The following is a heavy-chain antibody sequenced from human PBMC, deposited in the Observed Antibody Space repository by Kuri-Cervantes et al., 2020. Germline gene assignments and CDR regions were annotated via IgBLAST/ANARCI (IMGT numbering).Heavy chain of an antibody. CDR2: ISAYNGNT. J-gene: IGHJ6*02. CDR3: ARVKSSYGDPTGGMDV. CDR1: GYTFTSYG. D-gene: IGHD4-17*01. V-gene: IGHV1-18*01. Sequence: ASVKVSCKASGYTFTSYGISWVRQAPGQGLEWMGWISAYNGNTYYAQKLQGRVTMTTHTSTSTVYMELRSLRSGDTAVYFCARVKSSYGDPTGGMDVWVQGTTVTVSS.